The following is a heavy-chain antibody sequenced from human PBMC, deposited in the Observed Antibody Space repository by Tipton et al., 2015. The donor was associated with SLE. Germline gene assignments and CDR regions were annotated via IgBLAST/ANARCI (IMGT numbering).Heavy chain of an antibody. D-gene: IGHD3-3*01. CDR1: GFPFSSYG. CDR3: AKGSVGVAAVDY. CDR2: VGESGTGT. J-gene: IGHJ4*02. V-gene: IGHV3-23*01. Sequence: SLRLSCSASGFPFSSYGITWVRQAPGKGLEWVAAVGESGTGTYYADSVKGRFTISRDNSKNTLYLQMNNLRAEDTAVYYCAKGSVGVAAVDYWGQGTLVTVSS.